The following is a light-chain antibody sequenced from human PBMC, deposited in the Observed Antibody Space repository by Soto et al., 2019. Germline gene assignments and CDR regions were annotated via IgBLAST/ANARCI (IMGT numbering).Light chain of an antibody. CDR3: SSYTSRNTEV. V-gene: IGLV2-14*01. CDR1: SSDVGGYNY. CDR2: DVS. Sequence: QSALTQPASVSGSPGQSISISCTGTSSDVGGYNYVSWYQQHPGKAPKLMIYDVSDRPSGVSNRFSGSKFGNTASLTISGLQAEDEDDYYCSSYTSRNTEVFGTGTKVPVL. J-gene: IGLJ1*01.